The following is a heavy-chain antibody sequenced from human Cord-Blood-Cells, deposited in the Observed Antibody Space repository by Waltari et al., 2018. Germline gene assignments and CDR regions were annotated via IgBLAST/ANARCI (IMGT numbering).Heavy chain of an antibody. D-gene: IGHD1-1*01. CDR2: IYHSGST. Sequence: QVQLQESGPGLVKPSGTLSLTCAVSGGSISSRNWWIGEIYHSGSTNYNPSLKSRVTISVDKSKNQFSLKLSSVTAADTAVYYCARALRWNENWFDPWGQGTLVTVSS. CDR3: ARALRWNENWFDP. V-gene: IGHV4-4*02. CDR1: GGSISSRNW. J-gene: IGHJ5*02.